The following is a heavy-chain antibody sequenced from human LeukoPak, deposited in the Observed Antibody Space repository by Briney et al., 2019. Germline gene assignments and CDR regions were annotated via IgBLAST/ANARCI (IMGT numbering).Heavy chain of an antibody. CDR3: AGRDDILTGYYYYLGKPTDY. V-gene: IGHV4-39*01. J-gene: IGHJ4*02. CDR1: GGSISSSSYY. CDR2: IYYSGST. Sequence: KPSETLSLTCTVSGGSISSSSYYWGWIRQPPGKGLEWIGSIYYSGSTYYNPSLKSRVTISVDTSKNQFSLKLSSVTAADTAVYYCAGRDDILTGYYYYLGKPTDYWGQGTLVTVSS. D-gene: IGHD3-9*01.